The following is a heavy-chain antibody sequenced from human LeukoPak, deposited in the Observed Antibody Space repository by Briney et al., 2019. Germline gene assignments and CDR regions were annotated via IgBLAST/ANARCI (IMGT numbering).Heavy chain of an antibody. Sequence: SETLSLTCIVSGGSIRGYCWSWIRQPPGKGLEWLGDVCNTASANYNPSLKSRVTISVDMSKNQFSLKLSSVTAADTAVYYCARVPNYYDSSGYRRNIYFDYWGQGTLVTVSS. CDR1: GGSIRGYC. D-gene: IGHD3-22*01. V-gene: IGHV4-59*01. J-gene: IGHJ4*02. CDR2: VCNTASA. CDR3: ARVPNYYDSSGYRRNIYFDY.